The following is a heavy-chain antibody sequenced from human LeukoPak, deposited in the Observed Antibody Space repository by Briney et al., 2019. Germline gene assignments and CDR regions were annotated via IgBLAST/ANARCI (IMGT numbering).Heavy chain of an antibody. Sequence: PSETLSLTCTVSGGSMSSGGYYWSWIRQHPGKGLEWIGYIISTGNTYYNPSLKSRLTISVDTSKNRFSLQLSFVTAADTAADYYSRTRLRGDPFYDWGQGTLVTVSS. D-gene: IGHD2-21*02. CDR1: GGSMSSGGYY. CDR3: SRTRLRGDPFYD. CDR2: IISTGNT. J-gene: IGHJ4*02. V-gene: IGHV4-31*03.